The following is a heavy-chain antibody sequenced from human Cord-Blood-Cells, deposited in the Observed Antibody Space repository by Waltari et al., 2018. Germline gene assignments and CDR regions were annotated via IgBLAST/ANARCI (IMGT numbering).Heavy chain of an antibody. CDR2: IYHSGST. Sequence: QVQLQESGPGLVKPSGTLSLTCAVSGGSISSSNWWSWVRQPPGKGLEWIGEIYHSGSTNYNPSLTSRVTISVDKSKNQFSLKLSSVTAADTAVYYCARDRRAAHRYYFDYWGQGALVTVSS. J-gene: IGHJ4*02. CDR3: ARDRRAAHRYYFDY. V-gene: IGHV4-4*02. D-gene: IGHD6-13*01. CDR1: GGSISSSNW.